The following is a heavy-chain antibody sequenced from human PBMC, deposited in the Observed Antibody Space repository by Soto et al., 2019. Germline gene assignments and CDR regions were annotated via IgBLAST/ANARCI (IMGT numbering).Heavy chain of an antibody. J-gene: IGHJ3*02. V-gene: IGHV1-46*01. CDR3: ARASDILTGPPSAFDI. Sequence: ASVKVSCKASGYTFTSYYMHWVRQAPGQGLEWMGIINPSGGSTSYAQEFQGRVTMTRDTSTSAVYMELSSLRSEDTAVYYCARASDILTGPPSAFDIWGQGTMVTVSS. CDR1: GYTFTSYY. D-gene: IGHD3-9*01. CDR2: INPSGGST.